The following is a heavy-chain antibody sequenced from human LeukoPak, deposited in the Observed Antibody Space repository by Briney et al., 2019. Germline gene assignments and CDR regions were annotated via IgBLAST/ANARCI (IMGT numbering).Heavy chain of an antibody. D-gene: IGHD6-19*01. CDR3: AKEPATRWLATFDY. CDR2: IYSGGNT. J-gene: IGHJ4*02. CDR1: GFTVSSNY. V-gene: IGHV3-66*01. Sequence: GGSLRLSCAVSGFTVSSNYMTWVRQAPGKGLEWVSVIYSGGNTYYADSLKGRFTISRDNSKNTLYLQMNSLRAEDTAVYYCAKEPATRWLATFDYWGQGTLVTVSS.